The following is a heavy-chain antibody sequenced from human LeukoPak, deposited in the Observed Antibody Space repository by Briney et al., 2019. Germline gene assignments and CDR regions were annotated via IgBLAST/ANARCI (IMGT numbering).Heavy chain of an antibody. CDR3: AKVGYYDSSGYPPDY. Sequence: GGSLRLSCAASGFTFSSYGMHWVRQAPGKGLEWVAVISYDGSNKYYADSVKGRSTISRDNSKNTLYLQMNSLRAEDTAVYYCAKVGYYDSSGYPPDYWGQGTLVTVSS. CDR2: ISYDGSNK. V-gene: IGHV3-30*18. J-gene: IGHJ4*02. D-gene: IGHD3-22*01. CDR1: GFTFSSYG.